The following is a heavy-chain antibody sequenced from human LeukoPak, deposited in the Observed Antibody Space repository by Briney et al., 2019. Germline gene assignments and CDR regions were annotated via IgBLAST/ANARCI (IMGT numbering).Heavy chain of an antibody. J-gene: IGHJ4*02. V-gene: IGHV4-34*01. Sequence: SETLSLTCAVYGGSFSGYYWSWIRQPPGKGLEWIGEINHSGSTNYNPSLKSRVTISVDTSKNQFSLKLSSVTAADTAVYYCATAEYCGGDCYADYWSQGTLVTVSS. CDR2: INHSGST. D-gene: IGHD2-21*02. CDR1: GGSFSGYY. CDR3: ATAEYCGGDCYADY.